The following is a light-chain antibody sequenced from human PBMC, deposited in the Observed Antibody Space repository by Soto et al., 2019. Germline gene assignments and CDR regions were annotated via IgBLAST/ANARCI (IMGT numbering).Light chain of an antibody. J-gene: IGKJ5*01. CDR1: QSVNSN. CDR2: GIS. Sequence: EIVLTQSPATRSVSPGESATLSYRASQSVNSNYLAWYQQHPGQTPRLLIYGISTRDTGIPVRFSGSGSGTEFSLTISRLQSEDFAVYYCQQYSKSPITFGQGTRLEIK. CDR3: QQYSKSPIT. V-gene: IGKV3-15*01.